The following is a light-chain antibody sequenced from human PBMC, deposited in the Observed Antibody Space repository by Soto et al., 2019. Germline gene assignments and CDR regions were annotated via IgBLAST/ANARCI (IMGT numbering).Light chain of an antibody. J-gene: IGLJ1*01. V-gene: IGLV1-51*01. CDR2: DNN. CDR3: GTWDSSLSSYV. CDR1: SSNIEHNY. Sequence: QSVLTQPPSVSAAPGQKVTISCTGSSSNIEHNYVSWYQQLPGTAPKLLIYDNNKRPSGIPDRFSGSKSGTSATLGITGLQTGDEADYYCGTWDSSLSSYVFGTGTKLTV.